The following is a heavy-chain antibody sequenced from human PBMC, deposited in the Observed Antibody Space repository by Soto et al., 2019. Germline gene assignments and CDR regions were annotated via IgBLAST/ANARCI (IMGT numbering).Heavy chain of an antibody. D-gene: IGHD3-10*01. V-gene: IGHV1-69*02. CDR3: ASSSGNGSGSYLY. CDR1: GGTFSSYT. J-gene: IGHJ4*02. CDR2: IIPILGIA. Sequence: QVQLVQSGAEVKKPGSSVKVSCKASGGTFSSYTISWVRQAPGQGLEWMGRIIPILGIANYAQKFQGRVTITADKATSTAYMELCSLRSEDTAVYYGASSSGNGSGSYLYWGQGTLVTVSS.